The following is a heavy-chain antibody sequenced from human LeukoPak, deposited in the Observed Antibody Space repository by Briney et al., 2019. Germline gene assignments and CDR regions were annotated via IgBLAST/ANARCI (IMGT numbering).Heavy chain of an antibody. J-gene: IGHJ5*02. CDR2: MTPNSGNT. CDR3: ARAGQGYDFWSGYYQYNWFDP. CDR1: GYTFTSYD. V-gene: IGHV1-8*01. Sequence: ASVKLSCKASGYTFTSYDINWVRQATGQGLEWMGGMTPNSGNTGYAQKFQGRVTMTRNTSISTAYMELSSLRSEDTAVYYCARAGQGYDFWSGYYQYNWFDPWGQGTLVTVSS. D-gene: IGHD3-3*01.